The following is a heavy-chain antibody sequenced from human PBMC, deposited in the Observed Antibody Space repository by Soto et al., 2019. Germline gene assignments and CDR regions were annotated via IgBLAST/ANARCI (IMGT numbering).Heavy chain of an antibody. CDR2: ISGSGGST. Sequence: GGSLRLSCAAPGFTFSSYAMSWVRQAPGKGLEWVSAISGSGGSTYYADSVKGRFTISRDNTKNTLYLQMNSLRAEDTAVYYFAKDMGITLIRTAFDIWGQGIMVTVS. CDR3: AKDMGITLIRTAFDI. CDR1: GFTFSSYA. J-gene: IGHJ3*02. V-gene: IGHV3-23*01. D-gene: IGHD3-22*01.